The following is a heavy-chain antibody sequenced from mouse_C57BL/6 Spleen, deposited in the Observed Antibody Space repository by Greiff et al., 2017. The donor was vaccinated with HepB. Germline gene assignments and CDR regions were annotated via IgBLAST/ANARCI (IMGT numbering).Heavy chain of an antibody. CDR1: GYTFTDYN. V-gene: IGHV1-18*01. Sequence: EVQLQQSGPELVKPGASVKIPCKASGYTFTDYNMDWVKQSHGKSLEWIGDINPNNGGTIYNQKFKGKATLTVDKSSSTAYMELRSLTSEDTAVYYCARWHYGSSYDWYFDVWGTGTTVTVSS. D-gene: IGHD1-1*01. J-gene: IGHJ1*03. CDR2: INPNNGGT. CDR3: ARWHYGSSYDWYFDV.